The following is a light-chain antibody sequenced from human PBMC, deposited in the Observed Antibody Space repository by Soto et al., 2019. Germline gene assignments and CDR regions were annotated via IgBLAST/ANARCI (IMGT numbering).Light chain of an antibody. Sequence: QLVLTQPPSVSGAPGQRVTISCTGSSSNIGAGYDVHWYQQLPGTAPKLLIYGNSNRPSGVPDRFSGSKSGTSASLAITGLQAEDEADYYCQSYHNSLSAWVFGGGTKLTVL. CDR3: QSYHNSLSAWV. V-gene: IGLV1-40*01. J-gene: IGLJ3*02. CDR2: GNS. CDR1: SSNIGAGYD.